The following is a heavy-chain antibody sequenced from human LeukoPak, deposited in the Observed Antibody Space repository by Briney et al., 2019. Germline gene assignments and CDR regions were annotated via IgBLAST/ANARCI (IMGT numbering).Heavy chain of an antibody. D-gene: IGHD3-10*01. CDR1: GFTFHDYG. V-gene: IGHV3-20*01. J-gene: IGHJ6*02. CDR2: INWNGGST. Sequence: GGSLRLSCAASGFTFHDYGMSWVRQAPGKGMEWVSGINWNGGSTGYADSVKGRFTISRDNAKNSLYLQMNSLRAEDTALYHCARARMRSGSYYRLDYYYGMDVWGQGTTVTVSS. CDR3: ARARMRSGSYYRLDYYYGMDV.